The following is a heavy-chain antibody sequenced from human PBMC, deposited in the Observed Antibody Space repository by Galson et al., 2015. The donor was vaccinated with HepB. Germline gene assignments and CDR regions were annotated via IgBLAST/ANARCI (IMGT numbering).Heavy chain of an antibody. CDR3: ARGVGQWTPWRYWFDS. J-gene: IGHJ5*01. D-gene: IGHD1-26*01. CDR1: GGSFGTYY. Sequence: ETLSLTCAVYGGSFGTYYWAWIRQPPGKGVEWIGEVRHNGNTYYKASLKSRVTVSLDTSKSQFSLRLKSRTAADAAIYYCARGVGQWTPWRYWFDSWSQGAPVIVSS. CDR2: VRHNGNT. V-gene: IGHV4-34*01.